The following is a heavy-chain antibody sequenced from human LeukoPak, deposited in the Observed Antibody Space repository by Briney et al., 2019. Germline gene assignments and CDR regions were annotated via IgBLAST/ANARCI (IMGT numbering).Heavy chain of an antibody. CDR2: ITGGGDRT. Sequence: GGSLRLSCAAAGFTFSSNAMSWVRQAPGKGLEWVSSITGGGDRTYYADSVKGPFTISKDNPKNALYLQINSLRAEETAVYYCAKNPRVGYNFDSWGLGTLVPVSS. CDR3: AKNPRVGYNFDS. D-gene: IGHD5-24*01. CDR1: GFTFSSNA. J-gene: IGHJ4*02. V-gene: IGHV3-23*01.